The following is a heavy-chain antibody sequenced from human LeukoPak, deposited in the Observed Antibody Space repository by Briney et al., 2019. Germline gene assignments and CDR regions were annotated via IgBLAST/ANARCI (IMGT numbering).Heavy chain of an antibody. D-gene: IGHD6-13*01. CDR3: AREALSSSWGTDY. CDR2: ISSSSSTI. CDR1: GFTFSDYY. J-gene: IGHJ4*02. V-gene: IGHV3-11*04. Sequence: GGSLRLSCAASGFTFSDYYMSWIRQAPGKGLEWVPYISSSSSTIYYADSVKGRFTISRDNAKNSLYLQMNSLRAEDTAVYYCAREALSSSWGTDYWGQGTLVTVSS.